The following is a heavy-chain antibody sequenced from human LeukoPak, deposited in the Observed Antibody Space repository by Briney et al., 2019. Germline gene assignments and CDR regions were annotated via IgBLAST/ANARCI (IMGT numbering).Heavy chain of an antibody. CDR1: GFTVSSNY. J-gene: IGHJ2*01. D-gene: IGHD3-16*02. CDR2: SYSGGSS. Sequence: GGSLRLSCAASGFTVSSNYMSWVRQAPGKGLEWVSVSYSGGSSYYADSVTGRFTISRDNSKNTLYLQMNSLRAEDTAVYFCAREEHYRRYFALWGRGTLVTVSS. CDR3: AREEHYRRYFAL. V-gene: IGHV3-53*01.